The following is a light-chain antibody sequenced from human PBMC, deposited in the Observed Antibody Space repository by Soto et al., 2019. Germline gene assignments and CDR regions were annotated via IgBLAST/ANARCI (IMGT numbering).Light chain of an antibody. V-gene: IGKV3-20*01. CDR1: ESVTDNQ. J-gene: IGKJ1*01. Sequence: EIVLTQSPGTLSLSPGERATLSCRSSESVTDNQLAWYQQKPGQGPRLLIYAISPRATGVPDRFSGSGSGTDFTLTISRLEPEDFAMYYCQQYGTSRWTFAQGTKVE. CDR3: QQYGTSRWT. CDR2: AIS.